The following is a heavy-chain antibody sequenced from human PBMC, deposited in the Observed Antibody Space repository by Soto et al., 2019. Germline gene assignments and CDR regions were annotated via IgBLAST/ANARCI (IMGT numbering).Heavy chain of an antibody. CDR2: IYYSGST. D-gene: IGHD3-22*01. V-gene: IGHV4-30-4*01. CDR3: ARTASPAPFYDASADFER. Sequence: QVQLQESGPGLVKPSQTLSLTCTVSGGSMSNDNYYWSWIRQSPGKGLEWIAYIYYSGSTYYNPSLKSRLTISVDPSKNQFSLKLSSVTAADTAVYYCARTASPAPFYDASADFERWGQGTLVTVSS. CDR1: GGSMSNDNYY. J-gene: IGHJ5*02.